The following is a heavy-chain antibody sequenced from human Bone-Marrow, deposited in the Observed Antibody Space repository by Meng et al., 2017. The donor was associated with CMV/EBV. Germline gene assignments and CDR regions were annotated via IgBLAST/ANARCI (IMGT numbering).Heavy chain of an antibody. CDR3: ARDKGYGMDV. J-gene: IGHJ6*02. Sequence: GESLKISCASSRFTFCTYNMNWVRQAPGKGLEWVSSISSSSSYIYYADSVKGRFTISRDNARNSLYLQMNSLRAEDTAVYYCARDKGYGMDVSGQGTTVTVSS. CDR2: ISSSSSYI. CDR1: RFTFCTYN. V-gene: IGHV3-21*01.